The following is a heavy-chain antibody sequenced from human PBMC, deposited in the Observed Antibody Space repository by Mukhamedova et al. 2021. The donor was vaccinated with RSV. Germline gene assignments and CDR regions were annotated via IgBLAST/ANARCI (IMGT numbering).Heavy chain of an antibody. V-gene: IGHV3-74*03. CDR3: VRALQSIYTF. J-gene: IGHJ1*01. Sequence: VRQVPGKGLVWVSRMNSDGSIITYSDSVEGRFTISRDNAKNTVFLQMNSLRAEDTAVYSCVRALQSIYTFWGQGTQVSVPP. CDR2: MNSDGSII. D-gene: IGHD6-6*01.